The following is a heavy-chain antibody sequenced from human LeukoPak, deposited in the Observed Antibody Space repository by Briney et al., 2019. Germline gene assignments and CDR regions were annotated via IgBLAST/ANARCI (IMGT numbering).Heavy chain of an antibody. CDR1: GYPFTNYG. V-gene: IGHV1-18*01. Sequence: ASVKVSCKASGYPFTNYGISWVRQAPGQGLEWMGWISGYNARTYYAQKFQGRVTMTTDTSTSTAYMQLRSLRSDDTAVYYCARPAGWLPRYYFEYWGQGTLVTVSS. J-gene: IGHJ4*02. CDR2: ISGYNART. D-gene: IGHD5-24*01. CDR3: ARPAGWLPRYYFEY.